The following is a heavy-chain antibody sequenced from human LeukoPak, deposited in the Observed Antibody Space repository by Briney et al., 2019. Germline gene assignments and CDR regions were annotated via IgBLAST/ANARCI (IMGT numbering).Heavy chain of an antibody. CDR2: LSSSSSTI. J-gene: IGHJ4*02. CDR3: ARATLAVQYYFDY. Sequence: GGSLRLSCAASGFTFSSYSMNWVRQAPGKGLEWLSYLSSSSSTIYYADSVKGRFTISRDSAQNSLYLQMNSLRDEDTAVYYCARATLAVQYYFDYWGQGTLVTVSS. V-gene: IGHV3-48*02. CDR1: GFTFSSYS. D-gene: IGHD1-1*01.